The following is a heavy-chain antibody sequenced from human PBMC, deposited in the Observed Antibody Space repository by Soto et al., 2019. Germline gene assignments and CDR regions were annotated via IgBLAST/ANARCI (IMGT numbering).Heavy chain of an antibody. CDR3: ASLFYYGMDV. V-gene: IGHV4-30-4*01. J-gene: IGHJ6*02. Sequence: SETLSLTCTVSGGSINSGHYYWSWIRQPPGKGLEWIGNIYYSGSTYYNPSLKSRVTISVDTSKNQFSLKLSSVTAADTAVYYCASLFYYGMDVWGQGTTVTVSS. CDR1: GGSINSGHYY. CDR2: IYYSGST.